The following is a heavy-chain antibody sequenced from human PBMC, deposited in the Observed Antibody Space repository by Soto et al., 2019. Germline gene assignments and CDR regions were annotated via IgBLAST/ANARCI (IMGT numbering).Heavy chain of an antibody. D-gene: IGHD1-26*01. CDR2: ISSGSSFI. CDR3: AGSSDDGRDN. Sequence: GGSLRLSCAASGFSLSDYSMNWIRQAPGKGLEWVASISSGSSFIHYAESMKGRFTISRDNAKNSLYLQMNSLSAEDTAVYYCAGSSDDGRDNWGQGTLVTVSS. V-gene: IGHV3-21*01. CDR1: GFSLSDYS. J-gene: IGHJ4*02.